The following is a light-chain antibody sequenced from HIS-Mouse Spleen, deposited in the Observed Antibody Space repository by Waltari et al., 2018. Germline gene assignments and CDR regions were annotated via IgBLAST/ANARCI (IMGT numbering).Light chain of an antibody. CDR1: SSDAGGYNY. V-gene: IGLV2-14*03. CDR3: SSYTSSSTV. Sequence: QSALTQPASVSGSPGQSITNSCTGTSSDAGGYNYVSWYQQHPGKAPKLMIYDVSNRPSGVSNRFSGSKSGNTASLTISGLQAEDEADYYCSSYTSSSTVFGGGTKLTVL. CDR2: DVS. J-gene: IGLJ3*02.